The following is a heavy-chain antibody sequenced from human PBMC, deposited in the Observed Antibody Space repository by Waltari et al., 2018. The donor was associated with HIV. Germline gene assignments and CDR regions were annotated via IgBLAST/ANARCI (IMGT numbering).Heavy chain of an antibody. Sequence: EMQLVESGGGLVQPGGSLRLACATSGFTFSDYWFHWVRQVPGKGPVRVSRISNYGTTIDYADSVKGRFTISRDDAKSTLYLHMASLRVEDSAMYYCAADLAGPRDHWGQGTLVTVSS. CDR2: ISNYGTTI. J-gene: IGHJ4*02. D-gene: IGHD3-10*01. V-gene: IGHV3-74*01. CDR3: AADLAGPRDH. CDR1: GFTFSDYW.